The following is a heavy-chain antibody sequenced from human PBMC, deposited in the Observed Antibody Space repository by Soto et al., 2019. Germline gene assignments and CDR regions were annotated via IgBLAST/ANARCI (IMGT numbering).Heavy chain of an antibody. D-gene: IGHD4-17*01. J-gene: IGHJ4*02. CDR1: GFTFNTHG. CDR2: IWYDGSQR. CDR3: ARIDDYGDYMTDY. Sequence: VELVESGGGVVQPGGSLRLSCAASGFTFNTHGMHWVRQAPGKGLEWVAVIWYDGSQRYYADFVRGRFTISRDNSQNTLYLQMTSLRAEDTAVYYCARIDDYGDYMTDYWGQGALVTVSS. V-gene: IGHV3-33*01.